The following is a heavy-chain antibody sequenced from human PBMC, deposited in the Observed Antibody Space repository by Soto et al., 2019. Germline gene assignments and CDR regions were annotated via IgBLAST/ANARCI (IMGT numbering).Heavy chain of an antibody. CDR3: ARDLYGSGMDQYGMDV. V-gene: IGHV4-59*01. D-gene: IGHD3-10*01. CDR1: GGSISSYY. Sequence: ASETLSLTCTVSGGSISSYYWSWIRQPPGKGLEWIGYIYYSGSTNYNPSLKSRVTISVDTSKNQFSLKLSSVTAADTAVYYCARDLYGSGMDQYGMDVWGQGTTVTVSS. CDR2: IYYSGST. J-gene: IGHJ6*02.